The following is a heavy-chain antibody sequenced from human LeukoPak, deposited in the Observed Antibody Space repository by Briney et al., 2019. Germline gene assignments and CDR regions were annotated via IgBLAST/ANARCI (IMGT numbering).Heavy chain of an antibody. D-gene: IGHD2-2*01. V-gene: IGHV4-34*01. Sequence: PSETLSLTCAVYGGSFSGYYWSWIRQPPGKGLEWIGEINHSGSTNYNPSLKSRVTISVDTSKNQFSLNLSSVTAADTAVYYCARPRYCSSTSCYGEYFQHWGQGTLVTVSS. CDR2: INHSGST. CDR1: GGSFSGYY. CDR3: ARPRYCSSTSCYGEYFQH. J-gene: IGHJ1*01.